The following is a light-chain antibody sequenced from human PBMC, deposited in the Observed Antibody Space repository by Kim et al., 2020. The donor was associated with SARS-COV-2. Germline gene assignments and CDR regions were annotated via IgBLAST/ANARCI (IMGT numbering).Light chain of an antibody. CDR2: SNN. J-gene: IGLJ1*01. CDR3: AAWDDSLTGYV. Sequence: GQRVTISCSGSSSNIGSNTVNWYQQLPGTAPKLLIYSNNHRPSGVPDRFSGSKSGTSASLAISGLQSEDEADYYCAAWDDSLTGYVFGTGTSHRP. CDR1: SSNIGSNT. V-gene: IGLV1-44*01.